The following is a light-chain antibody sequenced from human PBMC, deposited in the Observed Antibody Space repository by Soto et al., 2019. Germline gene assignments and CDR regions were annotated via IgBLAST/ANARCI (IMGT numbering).Light chain of an antibody. J-gene: IGKJ4*01. CDR2: AAS. CDR1: QGISGW. V-gene: IGKV1D-16*01. CDR3: QQYDTYPLT. Sequence: DIQMTQSPSSLSASVGDRVTITCRASQGISGWLAWYQQKPEKAPKSLVYAASRLHSGVPSRFSGSGSGTDFTLTISNLQPEDSATYYCQQYDTYPLTFGGGTKVEIK.